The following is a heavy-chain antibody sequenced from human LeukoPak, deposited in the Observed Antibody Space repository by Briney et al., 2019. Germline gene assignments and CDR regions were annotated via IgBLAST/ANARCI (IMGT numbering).Heavy chain of an antibody. CDR3: ARDPRGGPPGY. D-gene: IGHD3-10*01. CDR2: ISSSGSTI. Sequence: SGGSLRLSCAASGFTFSSYEMNWVRQAPGKGLEWVSYISSSGSTIYYADSVKGRFTISRDNAKNSLYLQMNSLRAEDTAVYYCARDPRGGPPGYWGQGTLVTVSS. CDR1: GFTFSSYE. V-gene: IGHV3-48*03. J-gene: IGHJ4*02.